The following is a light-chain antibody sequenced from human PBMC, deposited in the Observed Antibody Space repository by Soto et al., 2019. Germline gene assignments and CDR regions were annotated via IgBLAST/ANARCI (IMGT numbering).Light chain of an antibody. J-gene: IGLJ2*01. CDR2: DVT. CDR1: SSDIGAYNF. V-gene: IGLV2-14*03. Sequence: QSVLTHPASVSGSPGQSITISCTGSSSDIGAYNFVSWYQQHPGKAPKLIIFDVTNRPSGTSDRFSASKSGNTASLTISGLQAEDEADYYCSSYTTSNTLLFGGGTKLTVL. CDR3: SSYTTSNTLL.